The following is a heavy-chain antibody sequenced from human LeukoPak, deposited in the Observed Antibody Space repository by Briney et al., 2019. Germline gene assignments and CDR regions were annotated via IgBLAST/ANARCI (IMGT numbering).Heavy chain of an antibody. CDR2: INPNSGGT. CDR1: GYTFTGYY. J-gene: IGHJ3*02. D-gene: IGHD3-22*01. V-gene: IGHV1-2*02. Sequence: GASVKVSCKASGYTFTGYYMHWVRQAPGQGLEWMGWINPNSGGTNYAQKFQGRVTMTRDTSISTAYMELSRLRSDDTAVYYCARDPSNYYYDSSGGDGGAFDIWGQGTMVTVSS. CDR3: ARDPSNYYYDSSGGDGGAFDI.